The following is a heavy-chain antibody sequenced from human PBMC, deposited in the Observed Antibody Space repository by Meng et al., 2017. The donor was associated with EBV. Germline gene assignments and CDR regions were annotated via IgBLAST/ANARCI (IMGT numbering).Heavy chain of an antibody. CDR3: ARPFPSWQSPRLDPFGA. D-gene: IGHD6-19*01. V-gene: IGHV4-39*01. J-gene: IGHJ5*02. CDR2: VHYTGST. CDR1: GDSISSFYY. Sequence: QLQLRESGPGQGKPPXTLXLTGTXSGDSISSFYYWGGIRQPPGRGLEWIGSVHYTGSTYYSPSLKSRVTVSVDTSKNQFSLRLTSVTAADTAVYYCARPFPSWQSPRLDPFGAWGQGTLVTVSS.